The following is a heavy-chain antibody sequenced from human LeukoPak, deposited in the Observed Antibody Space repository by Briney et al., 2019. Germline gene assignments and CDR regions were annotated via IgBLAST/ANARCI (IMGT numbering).Heavy chain of an antibody. J-gene: IGHJ3*02. CDR2: IYSGGST. D-gene: IGHD1-26*01. V-gene: IGHV3-66*01. CDR1: GFTVSSNY. Sequence: GGSLRLSCAASGFTVSSNYMSWVPQAPGKGLEWVSVIYSGGSTYYADSVKGRFTISRDNSKNTLYLQMNSLRAEDTAVYYCARVGVGWELLGAFDIWGQGTMVTVSS. CDR3: ARVGVGWELLGAFDI.